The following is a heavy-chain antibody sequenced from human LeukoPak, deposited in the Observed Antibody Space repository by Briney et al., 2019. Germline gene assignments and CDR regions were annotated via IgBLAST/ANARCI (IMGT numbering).Heavy chain of an antibody. J-gene: IGHJ4*02. CDR3: AGDQAYYYDSSGYALFDY. D-gene: IGHD3-22*01. Sequence: ASVKVSCKASGYTSTGYYMHWVRQAPGQGLEWMGWINPNSGGTNYAQKFQGRVTMTRDTSISTAYMELSRLRSDDTAVYYCAGDQAYYYDSSGYALFDYWGQGTLVTVSS. CDR1: GYTSTGYY. V-gene: IGHV1-2*02. CDR2: INPNSGGT.